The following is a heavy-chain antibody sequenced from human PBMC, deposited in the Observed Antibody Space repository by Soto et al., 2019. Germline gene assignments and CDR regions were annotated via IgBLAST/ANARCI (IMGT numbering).Heavy chain of an antibody. D-gene: IGHD3-22*01. CDR2: INPSGGST. Sequence: ASVKVSCKASGYTFTSYYMHWVRQAPGQGLEWMGIINPSGGSTSYAQKFQGRVTMTRDTSTSTVYMELSSLRSEDTAVYYCAADRRAIYDSSGYEYWGQGTLVTAPQ. V-gene: IGHV1-46*01. J-gene: IGHJ4*02. CDR3: AADRRAIYDSSGYEY. CDR1: GYTFTSYY.